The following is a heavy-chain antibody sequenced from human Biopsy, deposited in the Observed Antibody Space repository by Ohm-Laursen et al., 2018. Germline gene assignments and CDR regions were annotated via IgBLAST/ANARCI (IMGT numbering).Heavy chain of an antibody. V-gene: IGHV4-4*07. CDR1: GDSINNYY. Sequence: PSQTLSLTCTVSGDSINNYYWSWIRQPAGKGLEWIGRIYTSGSPNYNLSLESRVTMSVDTSKNKFSLNLRSVTAADTAVYYCARGTGRYYVYGAFDIWGQGTVVTVSS. CDR3: ARGTGRYYVYGAFDI. J-gene: IGHJ3*02. CDR2: IYTSGSP. D-gene: IGHD1-26*01.